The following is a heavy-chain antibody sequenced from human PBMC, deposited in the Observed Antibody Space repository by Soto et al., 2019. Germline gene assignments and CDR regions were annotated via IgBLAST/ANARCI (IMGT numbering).Heavy chain of an antibody. V-gene: IGHV4-34*01. J-gene: IGHJ4*02. CDR2: INHSGST. Sequence: SETLSLTCAVYGGSFSGYYWNWIRQPPGKGLEWIGYINHSGSTNYNPSLKSRVTMSVDTSKNQFSLKLSSVTAADTAVYYCASGGRAYCSGGSCYDLFDYWGQGTLVTVSS. CDR3: ASGGRAYCSGGSCYDLFDY. CDR1: GGSFSGYY. D-gene: IGHD2-15*01.